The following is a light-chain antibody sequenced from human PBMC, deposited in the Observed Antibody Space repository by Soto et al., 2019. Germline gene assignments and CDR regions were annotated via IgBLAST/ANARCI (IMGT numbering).Light chain of an antibody. Sequence: EVVSTQSPGTLSLSPGERATLSCRASQSVNSNYLAWYQQKPGQAPRLLIYGTSSRATGIPARFSGSGSGTDFTLTISSLEPEDFAVYYCQQRSNFGQGTRLEIK. CDR3: QQRSN. CDR2: GTS. V-gene: IGKV3D-20*02. J-gene: IGKJ5*01. CDR1: QSVNSNY.